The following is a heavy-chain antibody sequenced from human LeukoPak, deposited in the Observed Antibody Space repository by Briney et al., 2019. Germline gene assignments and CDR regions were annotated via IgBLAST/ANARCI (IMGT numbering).Heavy chain of an antibody. CDR1: GGSFSGYC. V-gene: IGHV4-34*01. CDR2: INHSGSA. D-gene: IGHD2-8*01. CDR3: ARGGLPIVLMVYVAENWFDP. J-gene: IGHJ5*02. Sequence: PSETLSLTCAVYGGSFSGYCWSWIRQPPGKGLEWIGEINHSGSANYNPSLKSRVTISVDTSKNQFSLKLSSVTAADTAVYYCARGGLPIVLMVYVAENWFDPWGQETLVTVSS.